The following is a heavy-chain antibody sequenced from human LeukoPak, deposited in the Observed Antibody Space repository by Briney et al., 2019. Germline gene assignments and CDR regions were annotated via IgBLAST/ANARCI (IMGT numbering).Heavy chain of an antibody. CDR2: INRGATHI. J-gene: IGHJ4*02. Sequence: EGSLTLSCAASQFTFSSYSMNWVRQAPGKGLEWVSSINRGATHIYYADSLRGRFIISRDDAKNSLYLQMNSLRAEDTAVYYCVRLRRNSDSSGYYYYYDYWGQGTLVTVSS. D-gene: IGHD3-22*01. CDR3: VRLRRNSDSSGYYYYYDY. CDR1: QFTFSSYS. V-gene: IGHV3-21*01.